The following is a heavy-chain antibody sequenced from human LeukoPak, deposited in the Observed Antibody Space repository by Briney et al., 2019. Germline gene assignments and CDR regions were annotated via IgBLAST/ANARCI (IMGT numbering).Heavy chain of an antibody. CDR2: ISASGSA. Sequence: SETLSLTCTVSGDSISSDYWSWIRQPAGKGLEWIGRISASGSANYNRSLKSRVTMSVDTSKNQFSLRLSSVTAADTAVYYCARSRSYYYYYMDVWGKGTTVIVSS. D-gene: IGHD2-2*01. V-gene: IGHV4-4*07. CDR1: GDSISSDY. J-gene: IGHJ6*03. CDR3: ARSRSYYYYYMDV.